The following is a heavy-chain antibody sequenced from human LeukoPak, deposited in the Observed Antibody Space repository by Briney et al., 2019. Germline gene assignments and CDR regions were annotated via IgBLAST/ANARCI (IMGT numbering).Heavy chain of an antibody. D-gene: IGHD3-10*01. J-gene: IGHJ3*02. CDR2: IKQDGSQK. V-gene: IGHV3-7*05. Sequence: PGGSLRLSSAASGFPFSNFWMSWVRQAPGKGLEWVANIKQDGSQKYYVDSVKGRFTISRDNAKNSLHLQVNSLRAEDTAVYYCARDGMGVIKAFDIWGQGTMVTVSS. CDR1: GFPFSNFW. CDR3: ARDGMGVIKAFDI.